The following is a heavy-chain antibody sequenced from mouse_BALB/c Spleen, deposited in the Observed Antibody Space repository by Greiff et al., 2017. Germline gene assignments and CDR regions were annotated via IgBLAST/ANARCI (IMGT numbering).Heavy chain of an antibody. CDR1: GYTFTDYN. V-gene: IGHV1S29*02. CDR2: IYPYNGGT. Sequence: EVQLQQSGPELVKPGASVKISCKASGYTFTDYNMHWVKQSHGKSLEWIGYIYPYNGGTGYNQKFKSKATLTVDNSSSTAYMELRSLTSEDSAVYYCAREAIDGNLAWFAYWGQGTLVTVSA. CDR3: AREAIDGNLAWFAY. J-gene: IGHJ3*01. D-gene: IGHD2-1*01.